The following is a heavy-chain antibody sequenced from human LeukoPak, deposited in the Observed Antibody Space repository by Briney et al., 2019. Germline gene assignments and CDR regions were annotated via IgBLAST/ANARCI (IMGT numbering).Heavy chain of an antibody. Sequence: GGSLRLSCAASGFIFSDSYMDWFRQTAGRGLEWVGRSRSRAYSYSTEYAASVRGRFTVSRDDSKNTLFLQMNSLKTEDTAVYYCTRHDGGSYYYYYGMDVWGQGTTVTVSS. CDR3: TRHDGGSYYYYYGMDV. V-gene: IGHV3-72*01. CDR2: SRSRAYSYST. J-gene: IGHJ6*02. D-gene: IGHD1-26*01. CDR1: GFIFSDSY.